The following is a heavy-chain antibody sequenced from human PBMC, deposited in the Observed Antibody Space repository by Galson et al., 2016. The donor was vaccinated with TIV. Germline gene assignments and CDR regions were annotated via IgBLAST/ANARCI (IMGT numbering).Heavy chain of an antibody. CDR1: GGSISSYN. V-gene: IGHV4-4*07. CDR2: IYTSGSP. Sequence: LTCTVSGGSISSYNWSWIRKPAGKGLEWIGRIYTSGSPNYNPSLKSRVTMSVDASRNQFSLKLNSMTAADTAVYYCARGGSNWFGGWFDPWGQGTLVTVSS. J-gene: IGHJ5*02. D-gene: IGHD6-13*01. CDR3: ARGGSNWFGGWFDP.